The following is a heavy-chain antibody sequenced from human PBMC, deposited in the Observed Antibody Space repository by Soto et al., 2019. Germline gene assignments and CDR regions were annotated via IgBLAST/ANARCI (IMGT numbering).Heavy chain of an antibody. Sequence: VQLVESGGDLVQPGESLRLSCVPSGFLFRSYWMHWVRQTPAKGLVWVTEIRHEGSNKNYADSVRGRFTMSSDNAKNALYLQMNSLRVEDTGVYYRVRGTSAWKGVDVWGQGTTVIVSS. V-gene: IGHV3-74*01. J-gene: IGHJ6*02. D-gene: IGHD1-1*01. CDR3: VRGTSAWKGVDV. CDR2: IRHEGSNK. CDR1: GFLFRSYW.